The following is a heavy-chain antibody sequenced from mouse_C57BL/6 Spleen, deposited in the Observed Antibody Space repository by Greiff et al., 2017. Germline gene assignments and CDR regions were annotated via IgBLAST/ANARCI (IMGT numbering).Heavy chain of an antibody. CDR3: ARGRDCYYVMAMDY. V-gene: IGHV1-52*01. CDR2: IDPSDSET. CDR1: GYTFTSYW. D-gene: IGHD2-3*01. Sequence: QVQLQQPGAELVRPGSSVKLSCKASGYTFTSYWMPWVKQRPIQSLEWIGNIDPSDSETHYNQKFKDKATLTVDKSSSTAYMQLSSLTSEDSAVYYCARGRDCYYVMAMDYWGQGTSVTVSS. J-gene: IGHJ4*01.